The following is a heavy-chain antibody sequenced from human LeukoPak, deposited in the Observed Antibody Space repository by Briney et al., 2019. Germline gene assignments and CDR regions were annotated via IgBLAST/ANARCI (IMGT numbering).Heavy chain of an antibody. CDR3: AKGLSSSTWADFDY. Sequence: GGSLRLSCVASGFTFDSYAMSWVRQAPGKGLEWVSSINGSGDTTYYTDSVKGRFTISRDNSRNTVYLQMNSLRVEDTAIYYCAKGLSSSTWADFDYWGQGALVTVSS. D-gene: IGHD6-13*01. CDR1: GFTFDSYA. V-gene: IGHV3-23*01. J-gene: IGHJ4*02. CDR2: INGSGDTT.